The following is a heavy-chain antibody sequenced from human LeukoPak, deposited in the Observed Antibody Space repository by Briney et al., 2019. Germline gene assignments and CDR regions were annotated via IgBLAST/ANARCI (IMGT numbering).Heavy chain of an antibody. D-gene: IGHD4-17*01. Sequence: GGSLRLSCTVSGFTLTDHYMSWFRQSPGRGLEWISWITSTGTTRDYADSVKGRFTNSRDNTKNSVYLQMTSLRADDTAVYYCARDPDYGDPYWGQGTLVTVSS. V-gene: IGHV3-11*01. CDR3: ARDPDYGDPY. CDR1: GFTLTDHY. J-gene: IGHJ4*02. CDR2: ITSTGTTR.